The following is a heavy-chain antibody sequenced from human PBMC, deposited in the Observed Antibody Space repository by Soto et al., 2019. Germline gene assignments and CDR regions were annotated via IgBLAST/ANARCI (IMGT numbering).Heavy chain of an antibody. Sequence: PGGSLRLSFAASGFTFSNYAMSWVRQAPGKGLEWVSAISGSGGSTYYADSVKGRFTISRDNSKNTLVLQMNSLRAEDTAVYYCAKAEAAAGLTHWGQGTLVTVSS. D-gene: IGHD6-13*01. CDR2: ISGSGGST. CDR3: AKAEAAAGLTH. CDR1: GFTFSNYA. J-gene: IGHJ4*02. V-gene: IGHV3-23*01.